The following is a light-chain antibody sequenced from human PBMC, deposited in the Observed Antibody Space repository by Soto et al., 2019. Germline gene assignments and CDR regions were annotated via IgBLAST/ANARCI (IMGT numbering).Light chain of an antibody. V-gene: IGKV1-9*01. CDR2: AAS. Sequence: DIQLTQSPSFLSASVGDRVTITCRASQGISSYVAWYQQKPGKAPKVLIYAASTLKSGVPSMFSGSGSGTEFTLTISSLQPEAFATYHCQQVKNYPLTFGGGTRVEIK. CDR1: QGISSY. CDR3: QQVKNYPLT. J-gene: IGKJ4*01.